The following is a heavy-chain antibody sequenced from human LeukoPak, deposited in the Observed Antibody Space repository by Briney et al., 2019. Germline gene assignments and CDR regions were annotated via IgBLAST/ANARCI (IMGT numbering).Heavy chain of an antibody. J-gene: IGHJ6*02. V-gene: IGHV3-23*01. Sequence: GGSLRLFCAASGFTFSSYAMSWVRQAPGKGLEWVSAISGSGGSTYYADSVKGRFTISRDNSKNTLYLQMNSLRAEDTAVYYCAKDPLYGDPQYYYYGMDVWGQGTTVTVSS. CDR1: GFTFSSYA. CDR2: ISGSGGST. D-gene: IGHD4-17*01. CDR3: AKDPLYGDPQYYYYGMDV.